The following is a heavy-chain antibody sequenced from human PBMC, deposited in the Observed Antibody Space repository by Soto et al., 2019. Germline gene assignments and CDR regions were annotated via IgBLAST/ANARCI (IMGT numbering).Heavy chain of an antibody. Sequence: QVQLVQSGAEVKKPGSSVKVSCKASGGTFSSYTISWVRQAPGQGLEWMGRIIPILGIANYAQKFQGRVTITADKSTSTAYMELSSLRSEDTAVYYCANWDSSGWCYFDYWGQGTLVTVSS. D-gene: IGHD6-19*01. CDR1: GGTFSSYT. V-gene: IGHV1-69*02. J-gene: IGHJ4*02. CDR2: IIPILGIA. CDR3: ANWDSSGWCYFDY.